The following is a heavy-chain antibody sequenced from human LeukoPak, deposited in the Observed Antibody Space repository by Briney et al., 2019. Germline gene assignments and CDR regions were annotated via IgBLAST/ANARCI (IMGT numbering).Heavy chain of an antibody. D-gene: IGHD6-13*01. V-gene: IGHV3-66*01. Sequence: GGSLRLSCAASGFTVSSNYMSWVRQAPGKGLEWVSVIYSGGSTYYADSVKGRFTSSRDNSKNTLYLQMNSLRAEDTAVYYCAREKPDGAYSSSWYYFDYWGQGTLVTVSS. CDR2: IYSGGST. CDR3: AREKPDGAYSSSWYYFDY. J-gene: IGHJ4*02. CDR1: GFTVSSNY.